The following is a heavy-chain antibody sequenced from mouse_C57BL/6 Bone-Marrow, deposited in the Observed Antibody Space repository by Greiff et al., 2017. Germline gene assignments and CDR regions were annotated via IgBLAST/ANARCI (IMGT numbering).Heavy chain of an antibody. V-gene: IGHV1-39*01. D-gene: IGHD2-4*01. J-gene: IGHJ4*01. CDR2: INPNYGTT. Sequence: VQLQQPGPELVKPGASVKISCKASGYSFTDYKMNWVKQSNGKSLEWIGVINPNYGTTSYNQKFKGKATLTVDQSSSTAYMQLNSLTSEDSAVFYCARGYDYDYAMDYWGQGTSVTVSS. CDR1: GYSFTDYK. CDR3: ARGYDYDYAMDY.